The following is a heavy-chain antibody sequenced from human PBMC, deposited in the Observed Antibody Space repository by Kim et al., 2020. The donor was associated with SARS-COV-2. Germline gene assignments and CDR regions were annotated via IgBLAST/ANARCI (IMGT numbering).Heavy chain of an antibody. CDR2: IWYDGSNK. D-gene: IGHD6-13*01. CDR3: ARDGGYSSSWYDYYYYMDV. CDR1: GFTFSSYG. Sequence: GGSLRLSCAASGFTFSSYGMHWVRQAPGKGLEWVAVIWYDGSNKYYADSVKGRFTISRDNSKNTLYLQMNSLRAEDTAVYYCARDGGYSSSWYDYYYYMDVWGAEGTVTVSS. J-gene: IGHJ6*03. V-gene: IGHV3-33*01.